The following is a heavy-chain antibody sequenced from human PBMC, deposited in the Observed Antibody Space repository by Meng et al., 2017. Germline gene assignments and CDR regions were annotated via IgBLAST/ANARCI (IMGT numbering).Heavy chain of an antibody. J-gene: IGHJ3*02. D-gene: IGHD3-22*01. V-gene: IGHV1-69*13. CDR3: ARDRRYADSYYYDSSGRAFDI. CDR1: GYTFTGYY. CDR2: IIPIFGTA. Sequence: SVKVSCKASGYTFTGYYMHWVRQAPGQGLEWMGGIIPIFGTANYAQKFQGRVTITADESTSTAYMELSSLRSEDTAVYYCARDRRYADSYYYDSSGRAFDIWGQGTMVTVSS.